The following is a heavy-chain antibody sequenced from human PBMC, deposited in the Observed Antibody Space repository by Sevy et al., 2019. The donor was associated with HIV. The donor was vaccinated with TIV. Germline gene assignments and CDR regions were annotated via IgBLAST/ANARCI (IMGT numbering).Heavy chain of an antibody. Sequence: GGSLRLSCAASGFTFRTYAMSWVRQAPGMGLEWVSSISGSTTNTNYADSVKGRFTISRDNSKNTLYLQMNSLRAEDTAVYYCAKDYYYDSSGYYYNYYYGMDVWGQGTTVTVSS. D-gene: IGHD3-22*01. J-gene: IGHJ6*02. V-gene: IGHV3-23*01. CDR1: GFTFRTYA. CDR2: ISGSTTNT. CDR3: AKDYYYDSSGYYYNYYYGMDV.